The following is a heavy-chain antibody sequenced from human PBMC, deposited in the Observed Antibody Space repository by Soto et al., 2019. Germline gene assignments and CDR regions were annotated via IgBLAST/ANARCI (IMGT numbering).Heavy chain of an antibody. V-gene: IGHV4-4*07. J-gene: IGHJ6*02. CDR1: GGSISRYC. D-gene: IGHD2-8*01. CDR3: ARGEIANGYGMDV. CDR2: IYPSGST. Sequence: PSETLSLTCTVSGGSISRYCWRWIRQPSGKGLEWIGRIYPSGSTNYSPSLKSRVTMSVDTSKNQLSLKLSSVTAADTAVYYCARGEIANGYGMDVWGQGTTVT.